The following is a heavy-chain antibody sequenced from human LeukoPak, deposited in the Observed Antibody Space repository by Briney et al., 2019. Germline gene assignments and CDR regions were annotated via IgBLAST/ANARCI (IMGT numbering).Heavy chain of an antibody. Sequence: PGGSLRLSCAASGFTFSSYAMSWVRQAPGKGLDWVSAISGSGGSTYYADSVKGRFTISRDNSKNTLYLQMNSLRAEDTAVYYCAKDYDFWSGYSFDYWGQGTLVTVSS. CDR2: ISGSGGST. D-gene: IGHD3-3*01. CDR1: GFTFSSYA. J-gene: IGHJ4*02. V-gene: IGHV3-23*01. CDR3: AKDYDFWSGYSFDY.